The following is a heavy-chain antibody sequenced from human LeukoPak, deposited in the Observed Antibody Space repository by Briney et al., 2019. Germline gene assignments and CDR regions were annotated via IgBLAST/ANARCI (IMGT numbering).Heavy chain of an antibody. V-gene: IGHV3-53*01. CDR3: ARGWIQLWS. D-gene: IGHD5-18*01. CDR1: GFSVISNY. CDR2: IYRGGST. J-gene: IGHJ4*02. Sequence: GGSLRLSCAASGFSVISNYMNWVRQSPGKGLELVSVIYRGGSTYYPDSVKGRFTISRDSSTNTLHLEMNSLRAKDTAVYYCARGWIQLWSWGQGTLVTVSS.